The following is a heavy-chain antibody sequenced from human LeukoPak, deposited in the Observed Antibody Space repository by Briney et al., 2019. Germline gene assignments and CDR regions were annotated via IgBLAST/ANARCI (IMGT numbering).Heavy chain of an antibody. V-gene: IGHV3-66*01. CDR3: AREDIANGDLDYLDL. CDR1: EFSVGSNY. Sequence: GGSLRLSCAASEFSVGSNYMTWVRQAPGKGLEWVSLIYSGGSTYYADSVKGRFTISRDNAKNSLYLQMNSLRAEDTAVYYCAREDIANGDLDYLDLWGQGTLVTVSS. CDR2: IYSGGST. J-gene: IGHJ4*02. D-gene: IGHD4-17*01.